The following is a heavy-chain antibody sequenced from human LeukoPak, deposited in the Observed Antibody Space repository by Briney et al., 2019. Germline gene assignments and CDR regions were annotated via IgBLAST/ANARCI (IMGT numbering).Heavy chain of an antibody. J-gene: IGHJ4*02. CDR1: GGSISSYY. CDR3: ARVGSGYTFDY. CDR2: IYHRGST. V-gene: IGHV4-59*01. Sequence: PSETLSLTCTVSGGSISSYYWSWIRQPPGKGLEWIGYIYHRGSTNYNPSLKSRVTISVDTSKNQFSLKLSSVPAADTAVCYCARVGSGYTFDYWGQGTLVTVSS. D-gene: IGHD3-22*01.